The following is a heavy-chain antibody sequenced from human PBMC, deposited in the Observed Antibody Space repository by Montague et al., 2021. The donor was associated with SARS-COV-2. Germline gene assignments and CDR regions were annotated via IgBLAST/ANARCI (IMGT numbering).Heavy chain of an antibody. D-gene: IGHD6-13*01. Sequence: SVRVSCAASGFTFSSYEMNWVRQAPGKGLEWVSYISSSGSTIYYADSVKGRFTISRDNAKNSLYLQMNSLRAEDTAVYYCAAGLIAAAGYWGQGTLVTVSS. J-gene: IGHJ4*02. CDR3: AAGLIAAAGY. CDR2: ISSSGSTI. V-gene: IGHV3-48*03. CDR1: GFTFSSYE.